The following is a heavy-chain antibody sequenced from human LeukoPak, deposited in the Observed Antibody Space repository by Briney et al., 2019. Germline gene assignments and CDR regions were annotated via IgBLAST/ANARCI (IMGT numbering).Heavy chain of an antibody. CDR2: IYYSGST. CDR3: ARAPLAYYYYYYGMDV. CDR1: GGSISSGGYY. V-gene: IGHV4-31*03. J-gene: IGHJ6*02. Sequence: SETLSLTCTVSGGSISSGGYYWSWIRKHPGKGLEWIGYIYYSGSTNYNPSLKSRVTISVDTSKNQFSLKLSSVTAVDTAVYYCARAPLAYYYYYYGMDVWGQGTTVTVSS.